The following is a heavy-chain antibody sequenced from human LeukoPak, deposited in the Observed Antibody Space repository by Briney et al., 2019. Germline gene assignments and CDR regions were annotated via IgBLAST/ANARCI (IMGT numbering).Heavy chain of an antibody. Sequence: GGSLRLSCAASGFTSSNYWVHWVRQAPGKGLVWVSRMDSDGNTIDYSDSVKGRFTISRDNAKNTLYLQMNSLRADDTAVYYCARGIWRSYGLDVWGQGTTVTVSS. V-gene: IGHV3-74*01. J-gene: IGHJ6*02. CDR1: GFTSSNYW. D-gene: IGHD3-16*01. CDR3: ARGIWRSYGLDV. CDR2: MDSDGNTI.